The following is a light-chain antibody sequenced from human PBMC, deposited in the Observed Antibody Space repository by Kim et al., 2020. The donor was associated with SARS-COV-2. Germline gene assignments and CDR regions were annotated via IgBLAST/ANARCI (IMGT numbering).Light chain of an antibody. J-gene: IGKJ5*01. V-gene: IGKV1-5*01. CDR1: QSIGGW. CDR2: DAS. Sequence: SVGDRVTITRRASQSIGGWLAWYQQKPGKAPKLLIYDASSVESGVPSRFSGSGSGTEFTLTISSLQPDDSATYYCQHHSTYPITFGQGTRLEIK. CDR3: QHHSTYPIT.